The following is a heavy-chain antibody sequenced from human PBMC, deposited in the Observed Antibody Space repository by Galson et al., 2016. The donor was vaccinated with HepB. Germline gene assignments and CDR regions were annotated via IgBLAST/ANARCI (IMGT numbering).Heavy chain of an antibody. D-gene: IGHD2-15*01. V-gene: IGHV6-1*01. Sequence: SAIPGDSVSSKSAAWNWIRHSPSRGLEWLGRTYHTSNWYSDYAVSVKSRMTINPDTSKNQFSLQLNSVTPEDTAVYYCARGHLVVPFSFYFDYWGQGSLVTVAS. CDR1: GDSVSSKSAA. CDR3: ARGHLVVPFSFYFDY. J-gene: IGHJ4*02. CDR2: TYHTSNWYS.